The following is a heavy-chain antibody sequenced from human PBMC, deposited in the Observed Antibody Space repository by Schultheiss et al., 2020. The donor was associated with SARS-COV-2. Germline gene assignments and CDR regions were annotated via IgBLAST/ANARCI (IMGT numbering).Heavy chain of an antibody. Sequence: SETLSLTCTVSGGSISSYYWGWIRQPPGKGLEWIGSIYHSGSTYYNPSLKSRVTISVDTSKNQFSLKLSSVTAADTAVYYCARDRVAAAGIIDYWGQGTLVTVSS. D-gene: IGHD6-13*01. CDR1: GGSISSYY. V-gene: IGHV4-38-2*02. CDR2: IYHSGST. J-gene: IGHJ4*02. CDR3: ARDRVAAAGIIDY.